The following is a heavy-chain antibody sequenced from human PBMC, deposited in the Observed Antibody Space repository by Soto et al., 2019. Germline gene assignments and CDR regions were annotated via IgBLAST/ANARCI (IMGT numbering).Heavy chain of an antibody. V-gene: IGHV1-69*13. Sequence: SVEVSFKASGGTCSTYGISLVRPAPGQRLEWIGGILPIFGTATSAQQFQGRVPITADHSPSTAYMELSSLRSDDTAVSYCARGRGSGSSWVTWFDPWGQGTLVTVS. CDR2: ILPIFGTA. D-gene: IGHD3-10*01. CDR1: GGTCSTYG. J-gene: IGHJ5*02. CDR3: ARGRGSGSSWVTWFDP.